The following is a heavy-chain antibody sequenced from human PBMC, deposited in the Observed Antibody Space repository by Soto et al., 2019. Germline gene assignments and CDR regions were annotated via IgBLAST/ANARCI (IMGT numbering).Heavy chain of an antibody. D-gene: IGHD1-20*01. J-gene: IGHJ4*02. CDR1: GGSISSSPYY. CDR2: IYYSGSA. V-gene: IGHV4-39*01. CDR3: ARHIRALFDY. Sequence: SETLSLTCTVSGGSISSSPYYWGWLRQPPGKGLEWIGSIYYSGSAYYNPSLKSRVTISVDTSKNQFSLKLSSVTAPDTAVYYCARHIRALFDYWGQGTLVTVSS.